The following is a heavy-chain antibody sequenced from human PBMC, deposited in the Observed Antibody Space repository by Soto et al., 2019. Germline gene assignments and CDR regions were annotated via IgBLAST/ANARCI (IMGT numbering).Heavy chain of an antibody. J-gene: IGHJ6*02. Sequence: SSVKVCCKASGYTFTSYGISWVRQAPGQGLEWMGWISAYNGNTNYAQKLQGRVTMTTDTSTSTAYMELRSLRSDDTAVYYCARSSGFYPPSRSSYGMDVWCQGPSVTLSS. V-gene: IGHV1-18*04. D-gene: IGHD3-3*01. CDR1: GYTFTSYG. CDR3: ARSSGFYPPSRSSYGMDV. CDR2: ISAYNGNT.